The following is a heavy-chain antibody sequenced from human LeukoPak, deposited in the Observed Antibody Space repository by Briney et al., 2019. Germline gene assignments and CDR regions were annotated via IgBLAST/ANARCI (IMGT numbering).Heavy chain of an antibody. CDR1: GFTFSSYE. Sequence: GGSLRLSCAASGFTFSSYEMNCLRQAPGKGLEGVSYISSSGSTIYYADSVKGRFTISRDNAKTSLYLQMNSLRAEDTAVYYCARDLHDSSGSDYWGQGTLVTVSS. J-gene: IGHJ4*02. CDR3: ARDLHDSSGSDY. CDR2: ISSSGSTI. D-gene: IGHD3-22*01. V-gene: IGHV3-48*03.